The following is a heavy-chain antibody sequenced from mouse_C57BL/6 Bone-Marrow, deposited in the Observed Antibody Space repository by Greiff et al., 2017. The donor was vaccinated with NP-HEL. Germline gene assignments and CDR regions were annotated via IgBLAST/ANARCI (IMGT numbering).Heavy chain of an antibody. CDR2: ILPGSGST. CDR1: GYTFTGYW. V-gene: IGHV1-9*01. Sequence: QVQLQQSGAELMKPGASAKLSCKATGYTFTGYWIEWVKQRPGHGLEWIGEILPGSGSTNYNEKFKGKATFTADTSSNTAYMQLSSLTTEDSAIYYCASPFITTVVARYFDVWGTGTTVTVSS. CDR3: ASPFITTVVARYFDV. J-gene: IGHJ1*03. D-gene: IGHD1-1*01.